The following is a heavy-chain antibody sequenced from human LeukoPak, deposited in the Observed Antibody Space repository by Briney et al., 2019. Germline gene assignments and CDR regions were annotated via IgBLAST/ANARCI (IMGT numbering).Heavy chain of an antibody. V-gene: IGHV3-23*01. CDR3: AKRHTIGGYYYFED. D-gene: IGHD5-12*01. CDR2: ISGSADST. J-gene: IGHJ4*02. Sequence: GGSLRLSCAASGFTLSSYAMTWVRQAPGKGLEWVSTISGSADSTYYADSVKGRFTTSSDNSKNTLYLQMNTLSAEDTALYYCAKRHTIGGYYYFEDWGQGTLVTVSS. CDR1: GFTLSSYA.